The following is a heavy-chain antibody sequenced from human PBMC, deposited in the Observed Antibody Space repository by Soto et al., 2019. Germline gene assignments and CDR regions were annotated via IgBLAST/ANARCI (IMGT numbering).Heavy chain of an antibody. Sequence: TSETLSLTCTVSGGSISSYYWIWIRQPPGKGLEWIGYIYYSGSTNYNPSLKSRVTISVDKSKNQFSLKLSSVTAADTAVYYCARVGMITFGGVIVMRARGYMDVWGKGTTVTLSS. V-gene: IGHV4-59*12. CDR3: ARVGMITFGGVIVMRARGYMDV. CDR2: IYYSGST. J-gene: IGHJ6*03. CDR1: GGSISSYY. D-gene: IGHD3-16*02.